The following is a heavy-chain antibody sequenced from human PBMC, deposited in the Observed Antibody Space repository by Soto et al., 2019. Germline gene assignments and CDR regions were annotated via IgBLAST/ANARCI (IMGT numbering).Heavy chain of an antibody. CDR2: INHSGST. Sequence: SEILSLTCAVYGGSFSGYYWSWIRQPPGKGLEWIGEINHSGSTNYNPSLKSRVTISVDTSKNQFSLKLSSVTAADTAVYYCARGPRRVVVAATLGVFFDYWGQGTLVTVSS. J-gene: IGHJ4*02. CDR1: GGSFSGYY. CDR3: ARGPRRVVVAATLGVFFDY. D-gene: IGHD2-15*01. V-gene: IGHV4-34*01.